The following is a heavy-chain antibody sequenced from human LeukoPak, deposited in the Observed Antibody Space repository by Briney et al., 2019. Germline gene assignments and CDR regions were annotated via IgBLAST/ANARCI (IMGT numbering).Heavy chain of an antibody. V-gene: IGHV3-30-3*01. CDR2: ISYDGSNK. CDR1: GFTFSSYA. CDR3: ARGSLTPNYYDSSGPPDY. J-gene: IGHJ4*02. D-gene: IGHD3-22*01. Sequence: PGGFLRLSCAASGFTFSSYAMHWVRQAPGKGLEWVAVISYDGSNKYYADSVKGRFTISRDNSKNTLYLQMNSLRAEDTAVYYCARGSLTPNYYDSSGPPDYWGQGTLVTVSS.